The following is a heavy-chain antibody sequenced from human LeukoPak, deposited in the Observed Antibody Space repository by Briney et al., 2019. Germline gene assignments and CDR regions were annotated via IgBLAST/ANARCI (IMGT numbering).Heavy chain of an antibody. Sequence: SETLSLTCSVSGDSVNSNIYYWGWIRQPPGKGLEWIGSIYYNGNTYYSPSLKSRVTMSVDTSKNQFSLKLSSVTAADTAVYYCAREDSGSYYNFYYFYMDVWGKGTTVTVSS. D-gene: IGHD3-10*01. CDR2: IYYNGNT. CDR3: AREDSGSYYNFYYFYMDV. J-gene: IGHJ6*03. V-gene: IGHV4-39*07. CDR1: GDSVNSNIYY.